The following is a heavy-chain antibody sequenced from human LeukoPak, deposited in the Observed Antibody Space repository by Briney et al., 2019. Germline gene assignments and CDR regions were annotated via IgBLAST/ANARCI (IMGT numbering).Heavy chain of an antibody. CDR1: GGSISSGDYY. CDR2: IYYSGGT. J-gene: IGHJ4*02. D-gene: IGHD3-10*01. CDR3: ASLYYYGSGSYDLDY. Sequence: SETLSLTCTVSGGSISSGDYYWSWIRQPPGKGLEWIGYIYYSGGTYYNPSLKSRVTISVDTSKNQFSLKLSSVTAADTAVYYCASLYYYGSGSYDLDYWGQGTLVTVSS. V-gene: IGHV4-30-4*01.